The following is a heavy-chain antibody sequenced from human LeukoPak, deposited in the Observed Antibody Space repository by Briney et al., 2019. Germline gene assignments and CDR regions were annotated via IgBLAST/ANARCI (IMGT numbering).Heavy chain of an antibody. V-gene: IGHV4-4*07. CDR3: ARGNVGNRNYYYYMDV. CDR1: GVSFSSYF. J-gene: IGHJ6*03. Sequence: SETLFLTCTVSGVSFSSYFWSWVRQPAGGGLEWIGRIYTSGSANYNPSLKSRVTISVDESKNQFSLNVNSVTAADTAVYYCARGNVGNRNYYYYMDVWGKGTTVIVSS. CDR2: IYTSGSA.